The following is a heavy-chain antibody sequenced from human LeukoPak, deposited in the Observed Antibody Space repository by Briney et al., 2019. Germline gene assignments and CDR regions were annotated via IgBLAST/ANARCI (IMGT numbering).Heavy chain of an antibody. CDR3: ARDACLVGACGYAFDI. V-gene: IGHV3-48*01. CDR1: GFTFSSYS. CDR2: ISSSSSTL. Sequence: PGGSLRLSCAASGFTFSSYSMNWVRQAPGKGLEWGSYISSSSSTLYYADSVEGRFTISRDNAKNSLYQQMNSLRAEDTAVYYCARDACLVGACGYAFDIWGQGTMVTVSS. D-gene: IGHD1-26*01. J-gene: IGHJ3*02.